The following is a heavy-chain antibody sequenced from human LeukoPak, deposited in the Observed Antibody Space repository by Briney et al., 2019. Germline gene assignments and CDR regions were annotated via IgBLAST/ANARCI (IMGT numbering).Heavy chain of an antibody. J-gene: IGHJ4*02. V-gene: IGHV3-48*01. D-gene: IGHD5-12*01. CDR2: ISSSTSTI. Sequence: GGSLRLSCAASGFTFTSYSMNWVRQAPGKGLEWVSYISSSTSTINYADSVKGRFTISRDNAKNSLYLQMNSLRAEDTAVYYCARVEWLRDVRYFDYWGQGTLVTVSS. CDR3: ARVEWLRDVRYFDY. CDR1: GFTFTSYS.